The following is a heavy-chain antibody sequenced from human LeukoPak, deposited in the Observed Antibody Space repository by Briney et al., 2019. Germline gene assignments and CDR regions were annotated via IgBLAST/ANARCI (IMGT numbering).Heavy chain of an antibody. CDR1: GYTFTGYY. CDR3: ATRRNWNDYAFDI. Sequence: ASVKVSCKASGYTFTGYYMHWVRQAPGQGLEWMGWINPNSGGTNYAQKFQGRVTMTRDTSISTAYMELSRLRSDDTAVYYCATRRNWNDYAFDIWGQGTMVTVSS. J-gene: IGHJ3*02. V-gene: IGHV1-2*02. D-gene: IGHD1-1*01. CDR2: INPNSGGT.